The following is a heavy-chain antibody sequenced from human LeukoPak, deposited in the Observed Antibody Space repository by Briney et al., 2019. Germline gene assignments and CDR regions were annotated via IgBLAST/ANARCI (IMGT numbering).Heavy chain of an antibody. J-gene: IGHJ5*02. CDR3: AREGGDPRWLDP. CDR1: GGSISSYY. V-gene: IGHV4-4*07. Sequence: SETLSLTCTVSGGSISSYYWTWIRQSAGKGLEWIGRINTSGSTNYNPSLRSRVTMSVNTSKNEFSLNLTSVTAADTAVYSCAREGGDPRWLDPWGQGTLVTVSS. CDR2: INTSGST. D-gene: IGHD6-25*01.